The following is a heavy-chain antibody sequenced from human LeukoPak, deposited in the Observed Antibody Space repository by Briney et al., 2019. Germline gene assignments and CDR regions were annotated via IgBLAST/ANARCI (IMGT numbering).Heavy chain of an antibody. CDR1: GGSISNQKW. CDR2: TYQSGST. J-gene: IGHJ4*02. CDR3: AREDGSGSYYSFPY. D-gene: IGHD3-10*01. V-gene: IGHV4-4*02. Sequence: SETLSLTCGVSGGSISNQKWWSWVRQPPGKGLEWIGETYQSGSTNYNPSLKSRVTISVDKSKNQFSLKLSSVTAADMAVYYCAREDGSGSYYSFPYWGQGTLVTVSS.